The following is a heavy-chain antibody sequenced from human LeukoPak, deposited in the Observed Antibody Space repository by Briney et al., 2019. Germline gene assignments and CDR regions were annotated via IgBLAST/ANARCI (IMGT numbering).Heavy chain of an antibody. D-gene: IGHD3-22*01. J-gene: IGHJ4*02. V-gene: IGHV1-69*13. CDR2: IIPIFGTA. CDR3: AKGESSGYYSHFDY. CDR1: GYTFTGYY. Sequence: GASVKVSCKASGYTFTGYYMHWVRQAPGQGLEWMGGIIPIFGTASYAQKFQGRVTITADESTSTAYMELSSLRSEDTAVYYCAKGESSGYYSHFDYWGQGTLVTVSS.